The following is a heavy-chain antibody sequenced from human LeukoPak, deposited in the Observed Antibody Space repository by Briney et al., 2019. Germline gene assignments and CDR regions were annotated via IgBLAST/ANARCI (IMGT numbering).Heavy chain of an antibody. CDR2: INWNGGTT. J-gene: IGHJ5*02. D-gene: IGHD3-9*01. CDR3: ARDRGGLDMTNNWFDP. Sequence: RPGGSLRLSCAASGFTFDDYGMSWVRQAPGKGLEWVSGINWNGGTTAYADSVKGRFTISRDNAKNSLYLQMNSLRAEDTALYYCARDRGGLDMTNNWFDPWGQGTLVTVSS. CDR1: GFTFDDYG. V-gene: IGHV3-20*04.